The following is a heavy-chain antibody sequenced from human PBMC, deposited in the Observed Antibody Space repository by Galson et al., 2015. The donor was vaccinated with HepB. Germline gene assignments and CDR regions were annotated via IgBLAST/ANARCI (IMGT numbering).Heavy chain of an antibody. CDR1: GNTFTSYG. D-gene: IGHD3-3*01. Sequence: SVKVSCKASGNTFTSYGISWVRQAPGQGLEWMGWISANNGNTNYAQKFQGRVTMTTDTSTSTAYMELRSLRFDDTAVYYCARGPDFWSGYFAWFDPWGQGTLVTVSS. CDR3: ARGPDFWSGYFAWFDP. CDR2: ISANNGNT. V-gene: IGHV1-18*01. J-gene: IGHJ5*02.